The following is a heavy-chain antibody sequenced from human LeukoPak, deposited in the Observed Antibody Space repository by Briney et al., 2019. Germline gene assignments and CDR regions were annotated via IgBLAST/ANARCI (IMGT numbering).Heavy chain of an antibody. J-gene: IGHJ4*02. V-gene: IGHV3-15*01. CDR3: GSGSGWYSPDY. CDR1: GFTFSNAW. Sequence: GGSLRLSCGASGFTFSNAWMRWVRQAPGKGREWVGRIKSKTDGGTTDYAAPVKGRFTISRDDSKNIAYLQMNSLKTEDTAVYYCGSGSGWYSPDYWGQGTLVTVSS. CDR2: IKSKTDGGTT. D-gene: IGHD6-19*01.